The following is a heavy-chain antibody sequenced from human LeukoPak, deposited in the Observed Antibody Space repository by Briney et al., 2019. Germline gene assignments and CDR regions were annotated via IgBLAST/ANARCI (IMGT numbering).Heavy chain of an antibody. V-gene: IGHV1-69*05. Sequence: SVKVSCKASGGTFSSYAISWVRQAPGQGLEWMGGIIPIFGTANCAQKFQGRVTITTDESTSTAYMELSSLRSEDTAVYYCARVDSSGYYWFDPWGQGTLVTVSS. CDR1: GGTFSSYA. J-gene: IGHJ5*02. CDR2: IIPIFGTA. CDR3: ARVDSSGYYWFDP. D-gene: IGHD3-22*01.